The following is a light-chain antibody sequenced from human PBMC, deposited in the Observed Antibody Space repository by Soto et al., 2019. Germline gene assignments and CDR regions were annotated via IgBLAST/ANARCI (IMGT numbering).Light chain of an antibody. CDR3: CSYTSKSTYV. J-gene: IGLJ1*01. V-gene: IGLV2-14*01. CDR1: SSDVGGYNY. Sequence: QSALTQPASVSGSPGQSITISCTGTSSDVGGYNYVSWYQQHPGKAPKLMIYEVSNRPSGVSNRFFGFKSGNTASLTISGLQTEDEADYYCCSYTSKSTYVFGTGTKVTVL. CDR2: EVS.